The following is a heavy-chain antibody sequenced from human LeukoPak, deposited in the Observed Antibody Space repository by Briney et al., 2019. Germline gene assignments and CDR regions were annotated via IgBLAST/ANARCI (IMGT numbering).Heavy chain of an antibody. CDR2: ISYDGSNK. J-gene: IGHJ5*02. V-gene: IGHV3-30-3*01. D-gene: IGHD4-17*01. Sequence: GRSLRLSCAASGFTFSSYAMHWVRQAPGKGLEWVAVISYDGSNKYYADSVKGRFTISSDNSKNTLYLQMNSLRAEDTAVYYCARDLPTVTTYLPFDPWGQGTLVTVSS. CDR3: ARDLPTVTTYLPFDP. CDR1: GFTFSSYA.